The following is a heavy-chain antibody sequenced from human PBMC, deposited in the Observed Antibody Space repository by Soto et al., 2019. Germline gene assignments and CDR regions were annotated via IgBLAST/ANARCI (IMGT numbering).Heavy chain of an antibody. CDR3: AREYLGRGQYV. CDR2: VSYDGRNR. J-gene: IGHJ6*02. Sequence: SLRLSCVGSGFSFGRYGIHCVRQAPVKGLEWVSWVSYDGRNRNYSDSLKARLTISRDNSKDTAFLQMNSLGPDDTSVYYCAREYLGRGQYVWGQG. V-gene: IGHV3-30*03. CDR1: GFSFGRYG.